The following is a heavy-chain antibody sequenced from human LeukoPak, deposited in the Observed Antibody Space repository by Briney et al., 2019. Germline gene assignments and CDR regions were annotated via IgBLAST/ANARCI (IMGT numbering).Heavy chain of an antibody. CDR2: NYYSGST. Sequence: PSETLSLTCAVYGGSFSGYYWSWIRQPPGKGLEWIGYNYYSGSTNYNPSLKSRVTISVDTSKNQFSLKLSSVTAADTAVYYCASLGGVKVDYWGQGTLVTVSS. CDR1: GGSFSGYY. V-gene: IGHV4-59*08. CDR3: ASLGGVKVDY. D-gene: IGHD3-16*01. J-gene: IGHJ4*02.